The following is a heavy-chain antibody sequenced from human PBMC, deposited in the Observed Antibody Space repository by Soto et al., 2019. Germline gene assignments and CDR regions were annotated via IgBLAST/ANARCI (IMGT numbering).Heavy chain of an antibody. V-gene: IGHV4-59*01. J-gene: IGHJ6*02. CDR1: GGSISSYY. CDR3: ARDRGGIAARSPYYYYYYGMDV. Sequence: SETLSLTCTVSGGSISSYYWSWIRQPPGKGLEWIGYIYYSGSTNYNPSLKSRVTISVDTSKNQFSLKLSSVTAADTAVYYCARDRGGIAARSPYYYYYYGMDVWDQGTTVTVSS. CDR2: IYYSGST. D-gene: IGHD6-6*01.